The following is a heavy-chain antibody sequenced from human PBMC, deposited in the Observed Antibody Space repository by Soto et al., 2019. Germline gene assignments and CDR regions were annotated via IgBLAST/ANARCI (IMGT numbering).Heavy chain of an antibody. J-gene: IGHJ4*02. D-gene: IGHD6-13*01. V-gene: IGHV5-51*03. CDR3: ARVYIAASGGPDY. CDR2: IYPGDSDT. CDR1: GYSFTSYW. Sequence: EVQLVQSGAEVKKPGESLSISCKASGYSFTSYWIGWVRQMPGKGLEWMGLIYPGDSDTRYSPSFQGQVTISADKSISTAYLQWSNLKASDTAMYYCARVYIAASGGPDYWGQGTLVTVSS.